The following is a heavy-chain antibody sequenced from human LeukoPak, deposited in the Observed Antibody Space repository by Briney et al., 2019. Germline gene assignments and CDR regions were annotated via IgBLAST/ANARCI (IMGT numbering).Heavy chain of an antibody. V-gene: IGHV3-74*01. Sequence: GGSLRLSCTASGFSFSGHWMHWARQLPGKGLVWVSRISPTGSTTSYADSVKGRFTVSRDNAKNTLYLQVNNLRAEDTAVYYCARHPQTYGDCLYFDYWGQGTLVTVSS. CDR2: ISPTGSTT. J-gene: IGHJ4*02. CDR1: GFSFSGHW. CDR3: ARHPQTYGDCLYFDY. D-gene: IGHD4-17*01.